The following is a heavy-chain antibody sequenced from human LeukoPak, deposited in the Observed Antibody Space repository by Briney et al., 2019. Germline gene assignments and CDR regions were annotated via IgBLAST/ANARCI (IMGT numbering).Heavy chain of an antibody. CDR1: GFTFSSYG. J-gene: IGHJ6*02. CDR3: AKDLVGATSSDYYGMDV. CDR2: ISYDGSNK. D-gene: IGHD1-26*01. V-gene: IGHV3-30*18. Sequence: GGSLRLSCAASGFTFSSYGMHWVRQAPGKGLERVAVISYDGSNKYYADSVKGRFTISRDNSKNTLYLQMNSLRAEDTAVYYCAKDLVGATSSDYYGMDVWGQGTTVTVSS.